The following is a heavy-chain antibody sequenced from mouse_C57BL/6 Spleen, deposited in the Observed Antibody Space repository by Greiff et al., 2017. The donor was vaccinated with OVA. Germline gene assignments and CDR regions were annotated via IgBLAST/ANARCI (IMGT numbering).Heavy chain of an antibody. V-gene: IGHV3-6*01. CDR1: GYSITSGYY. Sequence: EVQLQESGPGLVKPSQSLSLTCSVTGYSITSGYYWNWIRQFPGNKLEWMGYISYDGSNNYNPSLKNRISITRDTSKNQFFLKLNSVTTEDTATYYCARGGEWLLVFDYWGQGTTLTVSS. D-gene: IGHD2-3*01. J-gene: IGHJ2*01. CDR3: ARGGEWLLVFDY. CDR2: ISYDGSN.